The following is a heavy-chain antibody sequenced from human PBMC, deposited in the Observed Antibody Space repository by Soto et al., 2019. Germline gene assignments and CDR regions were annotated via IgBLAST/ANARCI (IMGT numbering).Heavy chain of an antibody. CDR3: AGDLGVAVARSGMDV. J-gene: IGHJ6*02. CDR1: GYRVSSNSAA. V-gene: IGHV6-1*01. CDR2: TYYRSKWYN. Sequence: SQTLSLTCAMSGYRVSSNSAALDWIIQAPSIGLEWLGRTYYRSKWYNDYAVSVKSRITINPDTSKNQFSLQLNSVTPEDTAVYYCAGDLGVAVARSGMDVWGQGTTVTVSS. D-gene: IGHD6-19*01.